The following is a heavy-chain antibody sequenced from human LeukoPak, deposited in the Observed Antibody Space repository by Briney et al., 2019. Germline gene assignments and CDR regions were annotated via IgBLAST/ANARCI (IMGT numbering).Heavy chain of an antibody. CDR2: IYYSGST. Sequence: SETLSLTCTVSGGSISSYYWSWIRQPPGKGLEWIGYIYYSGSTNYNPSLKSRVTISVDTSKNQFSLKLSSVTAADTAVYHCARDRGWFDPWGQGTLVTVSS. CDR3: ARDRGWFDP. V-gene: IGHV4-59*01. J-gene: IGHJ5*02. CDR1: GGSISSYY.